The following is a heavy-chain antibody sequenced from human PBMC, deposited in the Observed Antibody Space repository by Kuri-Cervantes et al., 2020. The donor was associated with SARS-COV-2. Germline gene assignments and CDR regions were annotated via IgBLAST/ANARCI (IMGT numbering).Heavy chain of an antibody. CDR2: ISSSSSTI. J-gene: IGHJ4*02. CDR3: ATPAPEYGGNSGGWVF. Sequence: LSLTCAASGFTFSSYSMNWVRRAPGKGLEWVSYISSSSSTIYYADSVKGRFTISRDNAKNSLYLQMNSLRAEDTAVYYCATPAPEYGGNSGGWVFWGQGTLVTVSS. CDR1: GFTFSSYS. D-gene: IGHD4-23*01. V-gene: IGHV3-48*01.